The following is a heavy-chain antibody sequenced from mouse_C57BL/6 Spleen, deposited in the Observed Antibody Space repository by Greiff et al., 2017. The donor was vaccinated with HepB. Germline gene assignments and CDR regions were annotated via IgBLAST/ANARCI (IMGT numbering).Heavy chain of an antibody. CDR1: GFTFSSYT. D-gene: IGHD1-2*01. Sequence: EVQGVESGGGLVKPGGSLKLSCAASGFTFSSYTMSWVRQTPEKRLEWVATISCGGGNTYYPDSVKGRFTISRDNAKNTLYLQMSSLRSEDTALYYCARHGITSRYFDYWGQGTTLTVSS. CDR3: ARHGITSRYFDY. V-gene: IGHV5-9*01. CDR2: ISCGGGNT. J-gene: IGHJ2*01.